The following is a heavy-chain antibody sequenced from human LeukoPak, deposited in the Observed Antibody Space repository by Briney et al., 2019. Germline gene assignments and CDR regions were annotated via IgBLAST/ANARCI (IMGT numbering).Heavy chain of an antibody. V-gene: IGHV3-23*01. CDR2: ISGSGGST. CDR3: AKDSGGNYHYFDY. D-gene: IGHD4-23*01. CDR1: GFTFSSYA. Sequence: PGGSLRLSCAASGFTFSSYAMSWVRQAPGKGLEWASAISGSGGSTYYADSVKGRFTISRDNSKNTLYLQMNSLRAEDTAVYYCAKDSGGNYHYFDYWGQGTLVTVSS. J-gene: IGHJ4*02.